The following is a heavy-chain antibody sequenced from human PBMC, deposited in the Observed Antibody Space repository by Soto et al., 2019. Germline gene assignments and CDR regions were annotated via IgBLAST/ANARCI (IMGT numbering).Heavy chain of an antibody. CDR1: GDSVSSNSAA. D-gene: IGHD3-3*01. CDR3: ARAGDFWSGYYNYYMDV. CDR2: TYYRSKWYN. Sequence: PSQTLSLTCAISGDSVSSNSAAWNWIRQSPSRGLEWLGRTYYRSKWYNDYAVSVKSRITINPDTSKNQFSLQLNSVTPEDTSVYYCARAGDFWSGYYNYYMDVWGKGTTVPSP. J-gene: IGHJ6*03. V-gene: IGHV6-1*01.